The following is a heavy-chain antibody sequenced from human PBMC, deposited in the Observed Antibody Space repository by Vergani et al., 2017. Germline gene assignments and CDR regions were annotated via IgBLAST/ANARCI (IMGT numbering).Heavy chain of an antibody. CDR3: ARDPLDYDFWSGYLEGGAFDI. CDR2: IKNTGDST. V-gene: IGHV3-23*01. Sequence: EVQLLQSEGAVVQPGGSLRLSCVASGFTFSSHAMSWVRQGHGQGLEWVSSIKNTGDSTHYADSVKGRFTISRDNAKNSLYLQMNSLRAEDTAVYYCARDPLDYDFWSGYLEGGAFDIWGQGTMVTVSS. CDR1: GFTFSSHA. D-gene: IGHD3-3*01. J-gene: IGHJ3*02.